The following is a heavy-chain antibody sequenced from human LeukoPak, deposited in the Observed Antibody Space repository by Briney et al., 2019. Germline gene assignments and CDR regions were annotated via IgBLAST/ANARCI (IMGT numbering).Heavy chain of an antibody. Sequence: GGSLRLSCAASGFTFSSYWMSWVRQAPGKGLEWVSSITSSSSYTFYADSVKGRFTISRDNAKNSLYLQMNSLRAEDTAVYYCATESSGALDYWGQGTLVTVSS. J-gene: IGHJ4*02. CDR3: ATESSGALDY. CDR2: ITSSSSYT. CDR1: GFTFSSYW. V-gene: IGHV3-21*01. D-gene: IGHD1-26*01.